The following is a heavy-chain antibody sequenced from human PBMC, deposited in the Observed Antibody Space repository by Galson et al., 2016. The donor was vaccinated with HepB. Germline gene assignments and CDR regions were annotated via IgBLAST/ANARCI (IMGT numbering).Heavy chain of an antibody. CDR2: SDTTSTTT. CDR1: GFSSNIFS. CDR3: ARDRGYCTGGNCYRFFDF. D-gene: IGHD2-15*01. V-gene: IGHV3-48*01. J-gene: IGHJ3*01. Sequence: SLRLSCAASGFSSNIFSVSWVRQAPGKGLEWISYSDTTSTTTYYAESVRGRFTISRDNAKRLAHLQLNSLRVDDTAVYYCARDRGYCTGGNCYRFFDFWGQGIMVTVSS.